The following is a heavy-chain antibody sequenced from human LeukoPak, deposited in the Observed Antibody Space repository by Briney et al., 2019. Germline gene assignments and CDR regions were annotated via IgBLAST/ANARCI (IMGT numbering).Heavy chain of an antibody. V-gene: IGHV2-5*02. J-gene: IGHJ4*02. CDR3: AHRGTTVTFDY. CDR1: GFSLSTSGLG. CDR2: IFWDDDK. D-gene: IGHD4-17*01. Sequence: SGPTLVKPTQTLTLTCTFSGFSLSTSGLGVGWFRQPPGKALEWLALIFWDDDKRYSPSLKSRLTITKDTSKNQVVLTMTNMDPADTATYYCAHRGTTVTFDYWGQGTLVTVSS.